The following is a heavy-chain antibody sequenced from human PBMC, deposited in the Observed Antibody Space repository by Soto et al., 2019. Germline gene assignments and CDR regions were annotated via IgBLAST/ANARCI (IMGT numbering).Heavy chain of an antibody. V-gene: IGHV4-59*08. CDR3: ARHLDYGDYLGC. D-gene: IGHD4-17*01. CDR2: IYYSGST. CDR1: GGSISSYY. J-gene: IGHJ4*02. Sequence: PSETLSLTCTVSGGSISSYYWSWIRQPPGKGLEWIGYIYYSGSTNYNPSLKSRVTISVDTSKNQFSLKLSSVTAADTAVYYCARHLDYGDYLGCWGQGTLVTVSS.